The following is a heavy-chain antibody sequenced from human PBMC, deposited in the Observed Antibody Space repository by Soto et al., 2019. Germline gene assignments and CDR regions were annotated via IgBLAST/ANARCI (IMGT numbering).Heavy chain of an antibody. CDR1: GFTFRDYY. J-gene: IGHJ4*02. D-gene: IGHD5-18*01. CDR3: ARERYSYGPYYFDC. Sequence: PGGSLRLSCAASGFTFRDYYMSWIRQAPGKGLEWVSSITSSGSTTYYTDSVKGRFTISRDNAKNSLYLQMNSQRAEDTAVYYCARERYSYGPYYFDCSDQGTLVTVSS. CDR2: ITSSGSTT. V-gene: IGHV3-11*01.